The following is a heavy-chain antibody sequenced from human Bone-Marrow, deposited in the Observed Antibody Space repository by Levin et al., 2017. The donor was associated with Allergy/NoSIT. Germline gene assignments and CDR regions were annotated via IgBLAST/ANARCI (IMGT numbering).Heavy chain of an antibody. CDR3: AKTSRVMTPLTPSTADIFDS. D-gene: IGHD2-21*02. Sequence: GGSLRLSCVASGFTFRDYAMTWVRQAPGKGLEWVSAISGGARRTVIRDSVKGRFTISRDNSNNTLNLQMNSLRPEDTAVYYCAKTSRVMTPLTPSTADIFDSWGQGTLVTVSS. CDR1: GFTFRDYA. V-gene: IGHV3-23*01. CDR2: ISGGARRT. J-gene: IGHJ4*02.